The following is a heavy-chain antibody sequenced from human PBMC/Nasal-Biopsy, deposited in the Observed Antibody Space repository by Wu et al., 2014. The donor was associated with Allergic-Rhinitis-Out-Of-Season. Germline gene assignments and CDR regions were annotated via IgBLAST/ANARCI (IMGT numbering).Heavy chain of an antibody. CDR2: IHYSEST. CDR1: GGSIGSGGFS. D-gene: IGHD3-22*01. Sequence: TLSLTCAVSGGSIGSGGFSWSWIRQPPGKGLEWIGFIHYSESTYYNPSLKSRVTISVDPSKNQFSLKLSSVTAADTAVYYCARVIRHYYDSSGFSRGWFDPWGQGTPSPSPQ. CDR3: ARVIRHYYDSSGFSRGWFDP. J-gene: IGHJ5*02. V-gene: IGHV4-30-4*07.